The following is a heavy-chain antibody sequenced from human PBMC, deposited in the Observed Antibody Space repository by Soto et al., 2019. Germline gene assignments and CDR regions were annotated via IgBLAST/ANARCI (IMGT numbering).Heavy chain of an antibody. V-gene: IGHV1-69*13. D-gene: IGHD1-20*01. CDR1: GGTFSSYA. Sequence: ASVKVSCKASGGTFSSYAISWVRQAPGQGLEWMGGIIPIFGTANYAQKFQGRVTITADESTSTAYMELSSLRSEDTAVYYCATNPSGPITGTTGFYWGQGTLVTVSS. J-gene: IGHJ4*02. CDR3: ATNPSGPITGTTGFY. CDR2: IIPIFGTA.